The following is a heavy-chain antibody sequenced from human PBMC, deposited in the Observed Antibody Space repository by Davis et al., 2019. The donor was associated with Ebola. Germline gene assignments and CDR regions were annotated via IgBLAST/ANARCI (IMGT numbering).Heavy chain of an antibody. J-gene: IGHJ6*04. Sequence: GESLKISCAASGFTFSSYGMHWVRQAPGKGLEWVAVISYDGSNKYYADSVQGRFTISRDNSKNTLYLQMNSLRAEETAVYYCAKGGSETVTGMDVWGKGTTVTVSS. CDR2: ISYDGSNK. CDR1: GFTFSSYG. CDR3: AKGGSETVTGMDV. V-gene: IGHV3-30*18. D-gene: IGHD4-17*01.